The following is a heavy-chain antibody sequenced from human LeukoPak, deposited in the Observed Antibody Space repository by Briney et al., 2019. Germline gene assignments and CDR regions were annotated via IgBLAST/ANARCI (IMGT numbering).Heavy chain of an antibody. J-gene: IGHJ5*02. CDR1: GGSISNYY. D-gene: IGHD2-2*01. V-gene: IGHV4-59*01. Sequence: PSETLSLTCTVSGGSISNYYWSWIRQPPGKGLEWIGYIHYSGSTSYNPSLKSRVTISVDTSKNQISLKVRSVTAADTAVYYCARTTEDCSSTSCYQYWFDPWGQGTLVTVSS. CDR3: ARTTEDCSSTSCYQYWFDP. CDR2: IHYSGST.